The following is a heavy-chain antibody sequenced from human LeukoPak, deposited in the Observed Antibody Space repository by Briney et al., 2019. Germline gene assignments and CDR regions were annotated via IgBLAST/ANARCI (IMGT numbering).Heavy chain of an antibody. CDR1: GFTFSSYA. D-gene: IGHD3-3*01. CDR2: ISGSGGST. CDR3: AKGGYDFWSGYSGEDY. J-gene: IGHJ4*02. Sequence: GGSLRLSCAASGFTFSSYAMSWVRQAPGKGLEWVSAISGSGGSTYYADSVKGRFTISRDSSKNTLYLQMNSLRAEDTAVYYCAKGGYDFWSGYSGEDYWGQGTLVTVSS. V-gene: IGHV3-23*01.